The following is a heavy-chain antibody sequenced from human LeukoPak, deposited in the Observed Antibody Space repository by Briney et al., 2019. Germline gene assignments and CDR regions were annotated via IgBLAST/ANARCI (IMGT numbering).Heavy chain of an antibody. Sequence: PSETLSLTCTVSGGSISSSSYYWGWIRQPPGKGLEWIGSIYYTGSTYYNPSLKSRVTISVDTSKNQFSLKLTSVTAADTAVFYCARHMFTYSGSYYYFDDWGQGTLVTVSS. J-gene: IGHJ4*02. CDR1: GGSISSSSYY. CDR3: ARHMFTYSGSYYYFDD. V-gene: IGHV4-39*01. D-gene: IGHD1-26*01. CDR2: IYYTGST.